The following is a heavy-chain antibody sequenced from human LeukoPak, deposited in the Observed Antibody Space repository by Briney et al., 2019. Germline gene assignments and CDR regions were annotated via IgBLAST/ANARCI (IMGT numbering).Heavy chain of an antibody. CDR3: ARVRRGSGWYLGFDP. J-gene: IGHJ5*02. Sequence: GGSLRLSCAASGFTFSSYWMHWVRQAPGKGLVWVSRINSDGSSTSYADSVKGRFTISRDNAKNTLYLQMNSLRAEDTAVYYCARVRRGSGWYLGFDPWGQGTLVTVSS. V-gene: IGHV3-74*01. CDR1: GFTFSSYW. CDR2: INSDGSST. D-gene: IGHD6-19*01.